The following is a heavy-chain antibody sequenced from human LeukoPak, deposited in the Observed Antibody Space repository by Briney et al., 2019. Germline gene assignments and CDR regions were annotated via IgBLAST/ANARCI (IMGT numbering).Heavy chain of an antibody. J-gene: IGHJ4*02. Sequence: GSLRLSCAASGFTFRNCVIHWVRQAPGKGLEWVAVTSSDLNVKLYADSVKGRFTISRDNSRSTLYLQMNSLRPEDTAIYYCAGEGYYGSGSPPSLYFDYWGQGTLVTVSS. CDR3: AGEGYYGSGSPPSLYFDY. CDR1: GFTFRNCV. V-gene: IGHV3-30-3*01. D-gene: IGHD3-10*01. CDR2: TSSDLNVK.